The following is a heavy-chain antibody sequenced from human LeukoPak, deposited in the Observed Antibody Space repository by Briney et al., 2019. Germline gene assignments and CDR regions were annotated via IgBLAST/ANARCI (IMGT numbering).Heavy chain of an antibody. CDR3: AKGADSSGYFCDY. V-gene: IGHV3-23*01. J-gene: IGHJ4*02. CDR1: GFTFSNSA. Sequence: GGSLRLSCTASGFTFSNSAMNWVRQAPGKGLEWVSAISGSINYTDYADSVKGRFTVSRDNSKSTLYLHMNSLRAEDTAVYYCAKGADSSGYFCDYWGRGTLVTVSS. CDR2: ISGSINYT. D-gene: IGHD3-22*01.